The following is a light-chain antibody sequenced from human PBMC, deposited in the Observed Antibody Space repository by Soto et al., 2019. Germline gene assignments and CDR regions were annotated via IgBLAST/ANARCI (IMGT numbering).Light chain of an antibody. J-gene: IGKJ3*01. V-gene: IGKV1-39*01. CDR3: QQSYSTPFT. CDR2: AAS. Sequence: DIQMTQSPSSLSASVGDRVTITCRASQSISSYLNWYQQKPGKAPKLLIYAASSLQSGVPSRFSSSGSGTEFNLTISSLQAEDFATYYCQQSYSTPFTFGPGTKVDIK. CDR1: QSISSY.